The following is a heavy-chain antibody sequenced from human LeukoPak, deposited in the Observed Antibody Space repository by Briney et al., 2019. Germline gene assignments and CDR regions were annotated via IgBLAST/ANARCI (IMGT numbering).Heavy chain of an antibody. V-gene: IGHV1-2*06. Sequence: ASVKVSCKASGYTFTGYYMHWVRQAPGQGLEWMGRINPNSGGTNYAQKFQGRVTMTRDTSISTAYTELSRLRSDDTAVYYCARDRALVRYFDWLQPWGQGTLVTVSS. CDR2: INPNSGGT. J-gene: IGHJ5*02. D-gene: IGHD3-9*01. CDR3: ARDRALVRYFDWLQP. CDR1: GYTFTGYY.